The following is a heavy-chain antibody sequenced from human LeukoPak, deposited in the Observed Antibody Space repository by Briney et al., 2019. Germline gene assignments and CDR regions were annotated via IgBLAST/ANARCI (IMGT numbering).Heavy chain of an antibody. CDR3: ARVGDYYDTRGFSSDAFDI. CDR2: IRTRAKGYTT. CDR1: RFTFSDHY. V-gene: IGHV3-72*01. D-gene: IGHD3-22*01. J-gene: IGHJ3*02. Sequence: PGGSLRLSCAASRFTFSDHYMDWVRQAPGKGLAWVARIRTRAKGYTTQYAPSVRDRFSISRDDSTNSVYLQMNSLKTEDTAVYFCARVGDYYDTRGFSSDAFDIWGLGTMVTVAS.